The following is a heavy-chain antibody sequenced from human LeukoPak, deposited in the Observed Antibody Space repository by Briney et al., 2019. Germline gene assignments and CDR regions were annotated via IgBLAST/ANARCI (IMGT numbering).Heavy chain of an antibody. CDR1: GFTFSSYG. CDR3: AREVWRFPGKGEDWFDP. D-gene: IGHD3-16*01. CDR2: IWYDGSNK. Sequence: GRSLRLSCAASGFTFSSYGMHWVRQAPGKGLEWLAVIWYDGSNKYYADSVKGRFTISRDNSKNMLYLQMNSLRAEDTAVYYCAREVWRFPGKGEDWFDPWGQGTLVTVSS. V-gene: IGHV3-33*01. J-gene: IGHJ5*02.